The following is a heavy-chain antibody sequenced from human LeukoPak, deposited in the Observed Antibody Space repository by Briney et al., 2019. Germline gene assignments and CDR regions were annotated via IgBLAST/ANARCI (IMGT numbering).Heavy chain of an antibody. CDR3: AKGSGGGMYYFDY. CDR2: ISGGGDGT. D-gene: IGHD3-16*01. V-gene: IGHV3-23*01. Sequence: GGSLRLSCAASAFTFSGYAMNWVRQAPGKGLEWVSVISGGGDGTYYADSVKGRFTISRDNSKDTLYLQMSNLRADDTAVYYCAKGSGGGMYYFDYWGHGTLVTVSS. J-gene: IGHJ4*01. CDR1: AFTFSGYA.